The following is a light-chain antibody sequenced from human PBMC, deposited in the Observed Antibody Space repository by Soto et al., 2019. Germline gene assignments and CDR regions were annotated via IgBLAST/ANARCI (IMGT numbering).Light chain of an antibody. V-gene: IGLV2-14*01. CDR1: SSDVGGYNH. J-gene: IGLJ2*01. Sequence: QSALTQPASVSGSPGQSITISCTGTSSDVGGYNHVSWYQHSPGKAPKLILFAVSDRPSGVSHRFSGSKSGNTASLTISGLEAADEADYYCGSYTSLSTVVFGGGTKLTVL. CDR3: GSYTSLSTVV. CDR2: AVS.